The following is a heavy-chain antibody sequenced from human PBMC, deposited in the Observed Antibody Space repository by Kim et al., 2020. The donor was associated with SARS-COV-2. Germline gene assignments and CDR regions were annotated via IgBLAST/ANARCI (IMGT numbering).Heavy chain of an antibody. J-gene: IGHJ4*02. Sequence: SETLSLTCTVSGGSISSSSYYWGWIRQPPGKGLEWIGSIYYSGSTYYNPSLKSRVTISVDTSKNQFSLKLSSVTAADTAVYYCARLQTGLTGDLNYFDYWGQGTLVTVSS. D-gene: IGHD7-27*01. V-gene: IGHV4-39*01. CDR1: GGSISSSSYY. CDR2: IYYSGST. CDR3: ARLQTGLTGDLNYFDY.